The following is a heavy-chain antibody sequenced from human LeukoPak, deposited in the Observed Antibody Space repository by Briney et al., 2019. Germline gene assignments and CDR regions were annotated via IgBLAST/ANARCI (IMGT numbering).Heavy chain of an antibody. Sequence: SETLSLTCTVSAGTISSSSHHWGWIRQSPGKGLEWIGSIYYGRTTYYNPSLNSRVTISVVTSKNQFSLQLNSVTAADTAVYYCARREPLWYFDLWGRGTLVTVSS. V-gene: IGHV4-39*01. CDR3: ARREPLWYFDL. D-gene: IGHD1-26*01. CDR1: AGTISSSSHH. J-gene: IGHJ2*01. CDR2: IYYGRTT.